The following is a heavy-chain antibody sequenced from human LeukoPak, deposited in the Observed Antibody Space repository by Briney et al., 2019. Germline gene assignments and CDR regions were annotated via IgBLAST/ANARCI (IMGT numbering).Heavy chain of an antibody. V-gene: IGHV4-59*08. CDR2: VYESGDT. J-gene: IGHJ5*01. D-gene: IGHD5-12*01. CDR1: GGSISSYY. Sequence: SETLSLTCTVSGGSISSYYWSWIRQPLGKGLEWIAYVYESGDTRYEPSLRSRVTISLDTSKNQFSLKLTSVTAADTAVYYCARHFLRGGFDSWGQGTLVTVSS. CDR3: ARHFLRGGFDS.